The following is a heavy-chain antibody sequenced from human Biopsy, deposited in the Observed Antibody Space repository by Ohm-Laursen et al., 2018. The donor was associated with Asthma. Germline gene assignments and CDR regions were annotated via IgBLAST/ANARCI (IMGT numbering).Heavy chain of an antibody. J-gene: IGHJ5*02. CDR1: GYPFIGYR. D-gene: IGHD6-13*01. Sequence: ASVNVSCKASGYPFIGYRIHWMRQAPGQGLEWMGRINLNSGATNYAQKFQGRVTMTRDTSISTAYMEVSRLRSDDTAVYYCARGQKSAGDRWFDPWGQGTLVTVSS. CDR2: INLNSGAT. V-gene: IGHV1-2*06. CDR3: ARGQKSAGDRWFDP.